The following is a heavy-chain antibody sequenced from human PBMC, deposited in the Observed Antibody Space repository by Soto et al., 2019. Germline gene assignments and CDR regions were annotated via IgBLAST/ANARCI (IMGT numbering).Heavy chain of an antibody. J-gene: IGHJ5*02. CDR3: ARHYLALRKNNCFDP. CDR2: IFYLGSS. D-gene: IGHD3-3*02. Sequence: SETLSLTCTVSGDSIISSDFYWGWGRQPPGKGVEWIGRIFYLGSSYYNPSLKSRVTMSVDTSKNQFSLRLRSVTAADTALYFCARHYLALRKNNCFDPWGQRIMVTVSP. CDR1: GDSIISSDFY. V-gene: IGHV4-39*01.